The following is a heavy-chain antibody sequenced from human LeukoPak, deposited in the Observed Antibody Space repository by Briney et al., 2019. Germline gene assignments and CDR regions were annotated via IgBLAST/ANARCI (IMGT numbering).Heavy chain of an antibody. Sequence: GGSLRLSCAASGFTFDDYAMHWVRQAPGKGLEWVSGISWNSGSIGYADSVKGRFTISRDNAKNSLYLQMNSLRAEDTAVYYCARDSGSGGPWGQGTPVTVSS. CDR2: ISWNSGSI. CDR3: ARDSGSGGP. D-gene: IGHD6-19*01. J-gene: IGHJ5*02. CDR1: GFTFDDYA. V-gene: IGHV3-9*01.